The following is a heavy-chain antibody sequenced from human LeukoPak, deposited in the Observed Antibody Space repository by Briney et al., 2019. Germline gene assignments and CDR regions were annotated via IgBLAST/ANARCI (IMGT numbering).Heavy chain of an antibody. Sequence: PSETLSLTCAVYGGSFSGYYWSWIRQPPGKGLEWIGEINHSGSTNYNPSLKSRVTISVDTSKNQFSLKLSSVTAADTAVYYCASYGEAYFDYWGQGTLVTVSS. V-gene: IGHV4-34*01. CDR2: INHSGST. D-gene: IGHD4-17*01. CDR3: ASYGEAYFDY. J-gene: IGHJ4*02. CDR1: GGSFSGYY.